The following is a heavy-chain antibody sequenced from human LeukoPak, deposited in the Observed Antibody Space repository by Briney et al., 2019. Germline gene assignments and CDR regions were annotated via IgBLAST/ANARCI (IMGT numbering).Heavy chain of an antibody. CDR1: GFTISNYW. Sequence: GGSLRLSCAASGFTISNYWMHWVRQAPGKGLVWVSRISSDGTNTNYADSVKGRFTISRDNAKNTVYLQLNSLRAEDTAVYYCARGGDTIGSIRSPFDIWGQGTMVTVSS. J-gene: IGHJ3*02. CDR2: ISSDGTNT. CDR3: ARGGDTIGSIRSPFDI. V-gene: IGHV3-74*01. D-gene: IGHD3-22*01.